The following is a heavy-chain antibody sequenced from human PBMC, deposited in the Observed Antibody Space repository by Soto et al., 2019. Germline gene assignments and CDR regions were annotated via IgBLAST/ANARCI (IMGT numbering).Heavy chain of an antibody. Sequence: EVQLVESGEGLVQPGGSLRLSCAASGFTFSSYNIHWIRQAPGKGLEFVSAISRSGDRTYYADSVKGRFTITRDNSKNMVRLKVGSLSAEDMAGYYCASARCSSVQCYYVDYWGRGALVSVSS. J-gene: IGHJ4*02. CDR1: GFTFSSYN. D-gene: IGHD2-2*01. V-gene: IGHV3-64*02. CDR2: ISRSGDRT. CDR3: ASARCSSVQCYYVDY.